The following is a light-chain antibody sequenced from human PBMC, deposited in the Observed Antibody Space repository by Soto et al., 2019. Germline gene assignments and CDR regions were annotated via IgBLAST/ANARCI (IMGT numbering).Light chain of an antibody. Sequence: DIQMTQSPSSLSASVGDRVTITCRASQSISSYLNWYQQKPGKAPKRLIYAASSLQSGVPSRFSGSGSGTDFTLTISSLQPEECATYYCQQSYSTPFTFGPGTKVDIK. V-gene: IGKV1-39*01. CDR1: QSISSY. CDR3: QQSYSTPFT. J-gene: IGKJ3*01. CDR2: AAS.